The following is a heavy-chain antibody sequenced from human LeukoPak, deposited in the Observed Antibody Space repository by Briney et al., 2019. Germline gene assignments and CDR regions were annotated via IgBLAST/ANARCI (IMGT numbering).Heavy chain of an antibody. CDR3: ATGERMVRGDGVDY. Sequence: GGSLRLSCAASGFTARNNYMSWVRQAPGKGLEWVSVIYSGGSSYYADSVKGRFTISRDNSKNTLYLQMNSLRAEDTAVYFCATGERMVRGDGVDYWGQGTLVTVSS. D-gene: IGHD3-10*01. V-gene: IGHV3-66*01. J-gene: IGHJ4*02. CDR1: GFTARNNY. CDR2: IYSGGSS.